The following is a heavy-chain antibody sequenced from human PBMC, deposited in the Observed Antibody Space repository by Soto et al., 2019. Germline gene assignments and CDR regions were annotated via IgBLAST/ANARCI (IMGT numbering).Heavy chain of an antibody. D-gene: IGHD1-26*01. J-gene: IGHJ4*02. V-gene: IGHV4-30-4*01. CDR1: GGSISSGDYY. Sequence: TLSLTCTVSGGSISSGDYYWSWIRQPPGKGLEWIGYIYYSGSTYYNPSLKSRVTISVDTSKNQFSLKLSSVTAADTAVYYCARVPENSGSYYYFDLWGQGTLVTVSS. CDR3: ARVPENSGSYYYFDL. CDR2: IYYSGST.